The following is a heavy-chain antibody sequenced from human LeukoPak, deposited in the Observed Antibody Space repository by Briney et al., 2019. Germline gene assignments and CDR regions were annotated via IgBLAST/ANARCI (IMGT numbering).Heavy chain of an antibody. D-gene: IGHD3-10*01. CDR1: GFTVSRNY. Sequence: PGGSLRLSCAASGFTVSRNYMSWVRQAPGKGLEWVSIIYTSGTTYYADSVKGRFAISRDNSNNTLYLQMNSLRAEDTAVYYCAREGRPGAFDPWGQGTLATVSS. CDR3: AREGRPGAFDP. CDR2: IYTSGTT. V-gene: IGHV3-66*01. J-gene: IGHJ5*02.